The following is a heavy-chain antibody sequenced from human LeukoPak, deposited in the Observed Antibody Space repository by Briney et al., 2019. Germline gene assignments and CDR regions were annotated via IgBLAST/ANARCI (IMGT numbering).Heavy chain of an antibody. CDR2: ISYDGSNK. CDR3: ARLYCSGGSCYSPDYYYYGMDV. D-gene: IGHD2-15*01. Sequence: QPGGSLRLSCAASGFTFSSYAMHWVRQAPGKGLEWVAVISYDGSNKYYADSVKGRFTISRDNSKNTLYLQMNSLRAEDTAVYYCARLYCSGGSCYSPDYYYYGMDVWGQGTTVTVSS. V-gene: IGHV3-30-3*01. J-gene: IGHJ6*02. CDR1: GFTFSSYA.